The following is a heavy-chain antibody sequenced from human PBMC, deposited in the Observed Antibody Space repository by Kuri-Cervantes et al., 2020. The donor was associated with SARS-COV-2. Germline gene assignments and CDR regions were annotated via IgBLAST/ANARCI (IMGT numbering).Heavy chain of an antibody. CDR3: ARDLFRGKIFAEPGGMDV. V-gene: IGHV1-3*01. CDR1: GYTFTSYA. CDR2: INAGNGNT. Sequence: ASVKVSCKASGYTFTSYAMHWVRQAPGQRLEWMGWINAGNGNTKYSQKLQGRVTITRDTSASTAYMELSSLRSEDTAVYYCARDLFRGKIFAEPGGMDVWGQGTTVTVSS. D-gene: IGHD3-3*01. J-gene: IGHJ6*02.